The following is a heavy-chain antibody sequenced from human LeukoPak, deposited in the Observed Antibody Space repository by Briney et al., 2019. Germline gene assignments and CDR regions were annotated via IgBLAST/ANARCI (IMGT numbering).Heavy chain of an antibody. J-gene: IGHJ2*01. CDR1: GGTFSSYA. CDR3: VRDQNGDYAPHWYFDL. D-gene: IGHD4-17*01. V-gene: IGHV1-69*13. Sequence: ASVKVSCKASGGTFSSYAISWVRQAPGQGLEWMGGIIPIFGTANYAQKFQGRVTITADESTSTAYMELSSLRSEDTAVYYCVRDQNGDYAPHWYFDLWGRGTLVTVSS. CDR2: IIPIFGTA.